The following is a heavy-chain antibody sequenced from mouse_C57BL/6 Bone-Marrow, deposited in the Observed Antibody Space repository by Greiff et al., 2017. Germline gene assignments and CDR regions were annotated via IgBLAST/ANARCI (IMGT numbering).Heavy chain of an antibody. Sequence: QVQLQQPGAELVKPGASVKVSCKASGYTFTSYWMHWVKQRPGQGLEWIGRIHPTDSDTNYNQKFKGKATLTVDKSSSTAYMQLSSLTSEVSAVYYCEIFVTTVVAPALDVWGTGTAVTVSA. CDR2: IHPTDSDT. D-gene: IGHD1-1*01. CDR3: EIFVTTVVAPALDV. V-gene: IGHV1-74*01. CDR1: GYTFTSYW. J-gene: IGHJ1*03.